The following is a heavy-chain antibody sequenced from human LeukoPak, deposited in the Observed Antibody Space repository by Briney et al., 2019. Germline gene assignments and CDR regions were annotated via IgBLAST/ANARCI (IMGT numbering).Heavy chain of an antibody. CDR2: ISNNDVT. CDR1: GITASNFY. CDR3: ASSVTTVGAYDY. V-gene: IGHV3-53*01. D-gene: IGHD1-1*01. J-gene: IGHJ4*02. Sequence: GGSLRLSCAASGITASNFYMMWVRQAPGEGLEWVSYISNNDVTKYADSVRGRLTISRDNSKNILYLQMNSLRVEDTAMYWCASSVTTVGAYDYWGQGARSPSPQ.